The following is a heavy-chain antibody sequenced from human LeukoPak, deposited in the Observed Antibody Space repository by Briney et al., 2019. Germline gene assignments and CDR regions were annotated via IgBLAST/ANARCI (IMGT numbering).Heavy chain of an antibody. J-gene: IGHJ4*02. D-gene: IGHD5-12*01. CDR2: IIPILGIA. Sequence: GASVKASCKASGGTFSSYAISWVRQAPGQGLECMGRIIPILGIANYAQKFQGRVTITADKSTSTAYMELSSLRSEDTAVYYCATKTQRGYSGYDSGASFDYWGQGTLVTVSS. CDR1: GGTFSSYA. V-gene: IGHV1-69*04. CDR3: ATKTQRGYSGYDSGASFDY.